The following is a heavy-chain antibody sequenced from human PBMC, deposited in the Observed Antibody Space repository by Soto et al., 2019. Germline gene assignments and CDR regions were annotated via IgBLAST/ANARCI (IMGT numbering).Heavy chain of an antibody. D-gene: IGHD2-8*01. J-gene: IGHJ6*02. CDR1: GGTFSSYA. V-gene: IGHV1-69*13. CDR3: ARDLWDIVLMAYYYYYGMNV. CDR2: IIPIFGTA. Sequence: SVKVSCKASGGTFSSYAISWVRQAPGQGLEWMGCIIPIFGTANYAQKFQGTVTITADESTSTAYMELSSLRSEDTAVYYCARDLWDIVLMAYYYYYGMNVGGQGTTVTVSS.